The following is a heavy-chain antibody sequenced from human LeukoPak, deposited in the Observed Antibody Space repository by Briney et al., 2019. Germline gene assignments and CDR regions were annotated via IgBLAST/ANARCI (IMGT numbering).Heavy chain of an antibody. D-gene: IGHD4-23*01. CDR1: GYTFTGYY. V-gene: IGHV1-2*06. J-gene: IGHJ4*02. Sequence: ASVKVSCKASGYTFTGYYMHWLRQAPGQGLEWMGRINPNNGGTNYAQKFQGKVTMTRDTSISTAYMELSRLRFDDTAVYYCAVVSGNGAYDYWGQGTLVTVSS. CDR2: INPNNGGT. CDR3: AVVSGNGAYDY.